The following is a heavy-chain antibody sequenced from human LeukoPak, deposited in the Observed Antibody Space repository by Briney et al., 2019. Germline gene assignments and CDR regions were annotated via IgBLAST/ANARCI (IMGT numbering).Heavy chain of an antibody. CDR3: ARLGPFYDSSSYGDYNRFDP. CDR1: GGTFSSYA. V-gene: IGHV1-69*13. J-gene: IGHJ5*02. CDR2: IIPIFGTA. D-gene: IGHD3-22*01. Sequence: ASVKVSCKASGGTFSSYAISWVRQAPGQGLEWMGGIIPIFGTANYAQKFQGRVTITADESTSTAYMELSSLRSEDTAVYYCARLGPFYDSSSYGDYNRFDPWGQGTLVTVSS.